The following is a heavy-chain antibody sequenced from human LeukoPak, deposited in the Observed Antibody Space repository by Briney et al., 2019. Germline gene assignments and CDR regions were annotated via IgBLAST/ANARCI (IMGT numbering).Heavy chain of an antibody. Sequence: PGGSLRLSCAASGFTFSSYAMSWVRQAPGKGLEWVSGISDSGDITCYADSVKGRFTISRDNSKNTLYVQMNSLRVEDTAVYYCAKDRRGGSYYAATLDIWGQGTMVTVSS. D-gene: IGHD1-26*01. J-gene: IGHJ3*02. CDR2: ISDSGDIT. CDR3: AKDRRGGSYYAATLDI. CDR1: GFTFSSYA. V-gene: IGHV3-23*01.